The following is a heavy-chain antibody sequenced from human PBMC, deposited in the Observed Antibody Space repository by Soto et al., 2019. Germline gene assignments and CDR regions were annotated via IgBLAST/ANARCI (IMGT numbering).Heavy chain of an antibody. D-gene: IGHD3-22*01. Sequence: GASVKVSCKASGYTFTSYDINWVRQATRQGLEWMGWMNPNSGNTGYAQKFQGRVTMTRNTSISTAYMELSSLRSEDTAVYYCARTGIDYYDSSGYQRGYWFDPWGQGTLVTVSS. V-gene: IGHV1-8*01. CDR1: GYTFTSYD. CDR3: ARTGIDYYDSSGYQRGYWFDP. J-gene: IGHJ5*02. CDR2: MNPNSGNT.